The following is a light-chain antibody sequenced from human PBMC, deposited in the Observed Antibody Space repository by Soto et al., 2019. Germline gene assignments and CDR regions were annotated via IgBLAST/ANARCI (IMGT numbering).Light chain of an antibody. J-gene: IGKJ1*01. CDR2: MVS. V-gene: IGKV2-30*01. CDR3: MQGIHWPPT. Sequence: DGVMTQSPLSMPVTLGQPASISCRSSQGLVYSDGKTYLNWFQQRPGQSPRRLIYMVSTRDSGVPDRFGGSGSVTDFTLKISRVEAEDVGIYYCMQGIHWPPTFGQGTKVEIK. CDR1: QGLVYSDGKTY.